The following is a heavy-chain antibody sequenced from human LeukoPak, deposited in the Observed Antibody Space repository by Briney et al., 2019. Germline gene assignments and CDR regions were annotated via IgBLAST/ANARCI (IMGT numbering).Heavy chain of an antibody. J-gene: IGHJ4*02. V-gene: IGHV1-8*03. CDR1: GYTFTSYD. D-gene: IGHD4-11*01. Sequence: ASVKVSCKASGYTFTSYDINWVRQATGQGLEWMGWMNPNSGNTGYAQKFQGRVTITRNTSISTAYMELSSLRSEDTAVYYCARRGGYSTPFDYWGQGTLVTVSS. CDR2: MNPNSGNT. CDR3: ARRGGYSTPFDY.